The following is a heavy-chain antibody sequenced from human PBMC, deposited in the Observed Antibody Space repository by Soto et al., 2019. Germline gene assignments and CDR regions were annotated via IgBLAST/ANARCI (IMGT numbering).Heavy chain of an antibody. J-gene: IGHJ6*02. CDR1: GFTFRSFA. V-gene: IGHV3-30-3*01. CDR2: ISYDGSRK. Sequence: GGSLRLSCAASGFTFRSFAMHWVRQAPGKGLEWVTLISYDGSRKFYADSVKGRFTISRDNSKNTMFLQMNSLGPDDTAIYYCAREQYYGMDVWGLGTTVTVSS. CDR3: AREQYYGMDV.